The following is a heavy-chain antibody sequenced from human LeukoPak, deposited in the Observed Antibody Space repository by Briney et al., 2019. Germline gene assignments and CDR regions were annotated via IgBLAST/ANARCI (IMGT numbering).Heavy chain of an antibody. D-gene: IGHD1-26*01. CDR1: GGSINNYY. Sequence: PSETLSLTCSVSGGSINNYYWSWLRQPPGKGLEWIGYIYTSGSTNYNPSLKSRVTISVDTSKNQFSLKLSSVTAADTAVYYCARHSPQGWFDPWGQGTLVTVSS. V-gene: IGHV4-4*09. CDR3: ARHSPQGWFDP. J-gene: IGHJ5*02. CDR2: IYTSGST.